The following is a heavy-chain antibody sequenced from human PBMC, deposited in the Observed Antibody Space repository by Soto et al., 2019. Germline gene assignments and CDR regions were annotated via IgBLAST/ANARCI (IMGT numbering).Heavy chain of an antibody. CDR3: AKDSGLPVFGGLIHALDI. V-gene: IGHV3-23*01. D-gene: IGHD3-3*01. Sequence: EVRLLESGGGLGQPGGSLRLSCAASGLTFRDYAMSWVRQAPGKGLEWVSAISCSLNSAFYADSVKGRFTISRDTSNNTLYLQMKSLRAEDTAVYFCAKDSGLPVFGGLIHALDIWGQGTLVTVSS. CDR2: ISCSLNSA. J-gene: IGHJ3*02. CDR1: GLTFRDYA.